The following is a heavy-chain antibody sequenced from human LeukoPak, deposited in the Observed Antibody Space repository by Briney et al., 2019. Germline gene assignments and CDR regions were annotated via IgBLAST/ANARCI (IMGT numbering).Heavy chain of an antibody. CDR1: GFTFSSYG. CDR3: AKDGGVWFGELPAAFFDY. CDR2: ISYDGSNK. V-gene: IGHV3-30*18. J-gene: IGHJ4*02. D-gene: IGHD3-10*01. Sequence: GGSLRLSCAASGFTFSSYGMHWVRQAPGRGLEWVAVISYDGSNKYYADSVKGRFTISRDNSKNTLYLQMNSLRAEDTAVYYCAKDGGVWFGELPAAFFDYWGQGTLVTVSS.